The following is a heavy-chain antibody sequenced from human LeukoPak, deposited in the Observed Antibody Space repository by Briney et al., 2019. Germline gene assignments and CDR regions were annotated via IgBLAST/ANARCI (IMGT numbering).Heavy chain of an antibody. D-gene: IGHD4-17*01. V-gene: IGHV4-34*01. CDR2: INHSGSA. CDR3: ARGQGTVTTR. J-gene: IGHJ4*02. Sequence: WIGEINHSGSANYNPSLKSRVTISLDTSKNQFSLKLTSVTAADTAVYYCARGQGTVTTRWGQGTLVTVSS.